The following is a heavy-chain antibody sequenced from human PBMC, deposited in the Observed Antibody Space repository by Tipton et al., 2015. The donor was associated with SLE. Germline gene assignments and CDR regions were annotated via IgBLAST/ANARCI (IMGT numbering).Heavy chain of an antibody. D-gene: IGHD5-24*01. Sequence: TLSLTCAVYGGSFSGYYWSWIRQPPGKGLEWIGEINHSGSTNYNPSLKSRVTISVDTSKNQFSLKLSSVAAADTAVYYCARRRDGYNFDYWGQGTLVTVSS. V-gene: IGHV4-34*01. CDR1: GGSFSGYY. CDR3: ARRRDGYNFDY. J-gene: IGHJ4*02. CDR2: INHSGST.